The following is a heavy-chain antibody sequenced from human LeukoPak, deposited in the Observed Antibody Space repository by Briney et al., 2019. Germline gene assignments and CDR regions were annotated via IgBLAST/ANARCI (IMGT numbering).Heavy chain of an antibody. CDR1: AFTFSSFA. V-gene: IGHV3-23*01. J-gene: IGHJ4*02. CDR2: LGGSGGST. D-gene: IGHD6-19*01. CDR3: ARAVAVAGTDY. Sequence: PGGSLRLSCAASAFTFSSFAMSWVRQAPGKGLEWVSTLGGSGGSTFYADSVRGRFSISRDNSKNTLYLQMNSLRAEDTAVYYCARAVAVAGTDYWGQGILVTVSS.